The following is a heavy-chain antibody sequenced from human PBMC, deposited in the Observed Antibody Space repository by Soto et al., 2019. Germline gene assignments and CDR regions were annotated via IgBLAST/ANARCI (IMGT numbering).Heavy chain of an antibody. CDR1: GITFRSRA. CDR3: TRDEGMDV. V-gene: IGHV3-48*04. J-gene: IGHJ6*02. CDR2: ISGSGGTI. Sequence: PGGSLRLSCVASGITFRSRAMSWVRQAPGKGLEWVSYISGSGGTIYYADSVEGRFTISRDNAKNSLYMQMNSLRAGDTAVYYCTRDEGMDVWGQGTTVTVSS.